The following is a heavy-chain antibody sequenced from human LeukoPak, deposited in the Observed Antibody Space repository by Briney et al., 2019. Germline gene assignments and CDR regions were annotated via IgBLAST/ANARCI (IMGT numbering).Heavy chain of an antibody. D-gene: IGHD6-13*01. CDR1: GFSFGSYG. V-gene: IGHV3-48*01. CDR2: ISVSSSTI. Sequence: PGGSLRLSCTASGFSFGSYGMHWVRQAPGKGLQWISYISVSSSTINYADSVRGRFTTSRDNAKNSLFLQLTSLKVEDTAVYYCAKEGWGIGAAGNYYYYGMDVWGQGTTVTVSS. J-gene: IGHJ6*02. CDR3: AKEGWGIGAAGNYYYYGMDV.